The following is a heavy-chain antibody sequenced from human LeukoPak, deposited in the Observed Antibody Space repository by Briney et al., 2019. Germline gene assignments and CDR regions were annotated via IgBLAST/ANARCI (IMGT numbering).Heavy chain of an antibody. CDR1: GYTFTGYY. J-gene: IGHJ4*02. D-gene: IGHD2-2*01. V-gene: IGHV1-2*06. Sequence: ASVKVSCKASGYTFTGYYMHWVRQAPGQGREWMGRINPNSGGTSYAQKFQGRVTMTRDTSISTAYMELSRLRSDDTAVYYCARAEGYCSSTSCYEPFDYWGQGTLVTVSS. CDR2: INPNSGGT. CDR3: ARAEGYCSSTSCYEPFDY.